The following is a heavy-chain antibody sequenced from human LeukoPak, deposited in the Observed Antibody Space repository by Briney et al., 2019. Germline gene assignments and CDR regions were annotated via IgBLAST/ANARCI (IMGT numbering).Heavy chain of an antibody. CDR2: IYSGAGT. CDR3: ANLHMDSYAMDV. Sequence: GGSLRLSCEVSGLTITSSYTTWVRQAPGKGLEWVSVIYSGAGTNYADSVKGRFTISRDIPKNTLHLQMNTVRVDDTAVYYCANLHMDSYAMDVWGQGTTVIVSS. CDR1: GLTITSSY. J-gene: IGHJ6*02. V-gene: IGHV3-66*01.